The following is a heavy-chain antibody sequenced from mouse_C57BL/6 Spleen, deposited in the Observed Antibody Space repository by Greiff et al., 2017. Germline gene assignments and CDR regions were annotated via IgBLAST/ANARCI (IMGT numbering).Heavy chain of an antibody. V-gene: IGHV1-50*01. J-gene: IGHJ4*01. CDR2: IDPSDSYT. D-gene: IGHD1-1*01. CDR1: GYTFTSYW. Sequence: VQLQQPGAELVKPGASVKLSCKASGYTFTSYWMQWVKQRPGQGLEWIGEIDPSDSYTNYNQKFKGKATLTVDTSSSTAYMQLSSLTSEDSAVYYCARRVVGAMDDWGQGTSVTVSS. CDR3: ARRVVGAMDD.